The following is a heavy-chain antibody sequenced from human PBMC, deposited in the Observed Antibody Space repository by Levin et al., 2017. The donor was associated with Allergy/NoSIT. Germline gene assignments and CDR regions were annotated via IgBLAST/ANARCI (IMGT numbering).Heavy chain of an antibody. Sequence: SETLSLTCTVSGGSISSSSYFWGWIRQPPGKGLEWIGTIYYSGSTYYNPSLKSRVTISVDTSKNQFSLKLTSVTAADTAVYYCARLRATNRSGASYFDSWGQGTLVTVSS. CDR2: IYYSGST. J-gene: IGHJ4*02. D-gene: IGHD1-26*01. CDR1: GGSISSSSYF. CDR3: ARLRATNRSGASYFDS. V-gene: IGHV4-39*01.